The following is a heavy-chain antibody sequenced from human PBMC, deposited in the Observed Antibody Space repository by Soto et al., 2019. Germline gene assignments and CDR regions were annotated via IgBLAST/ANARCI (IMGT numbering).Heavy chain of an antibody. CDR3: AKGDYYDSSGYYTTRNHHDYGMDV. D-gene: IGHD3-22*01. CDR2: ISGSGGST. V-gene: IGHV3-23*01. J-gene: IGHJ6*02. Sequence: PGGSLRLSCAASGFTFSAYALSLVRQSPGKGLEWVSAISGSGGSTYYADSVKGRFTISRDNSKNTLYLQMNSLRVEDTAVYYCAKGDYYDSSGYYTTRNHHDYGMDVWDQGTTVTFYS. CDR1: GFTFSAYA.